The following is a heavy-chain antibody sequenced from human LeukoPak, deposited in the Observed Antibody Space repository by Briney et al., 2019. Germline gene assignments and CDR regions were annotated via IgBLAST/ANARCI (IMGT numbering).Heavy chain of an antibody. CDR1: GFSFITYG. D-gene: IGHD4-17*01. Sequence: GGSLRLSCAASGFSFITYGIHWVRQAPGKGLEWVAFIRYDGSNRFYADSVRGRFTISRDNSKNTVYLPMNSLRAEDTAVYYCAKDRSMTTVTPFDNWGQGTLVAVSS. J-gene: IGHJ4*02. CDR2: IRYDGSNR. CDR3: AKDRSMTTVTPFDN. V-gene: IGHV3-30*02.